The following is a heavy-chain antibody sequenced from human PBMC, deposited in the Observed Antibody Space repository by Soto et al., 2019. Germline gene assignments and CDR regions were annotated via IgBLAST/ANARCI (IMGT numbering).Heavy chain of an antibody. J-gene: IGHJ5*02. Sequence: QITLKESGPTLVKPTQTLTLTCTFSGFSLSTSGVGVGWIRQPPGKALEWLALIYWDDDKRYSPSLKSRLTITKDSSXNXVVXTMPNMDPVDTATYFCAHSLIGYYYDSSGSNWFDPWGQGTLVTVSS. CDR1: GFSLSTSGVG. CDR3: AHSLIGYYYDSSGSNWFDP. CDR2: IYWDDDK. V-gene: IGHV2-5*02. D-gene: IGHD3-22*01.